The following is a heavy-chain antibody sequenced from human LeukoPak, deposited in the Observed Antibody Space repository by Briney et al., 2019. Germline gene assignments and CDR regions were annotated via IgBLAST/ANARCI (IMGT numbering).Heavy chain of an antibody. CDR2: IYYSGST. CDR3: STITIFGVVANY. V-gene: IGHV4-59*05. CDR1: GFTFSSYSMN. D-gene: IGHD3-3*01. Sequence: GSLRLSCAASGFTFSSYSMNWVRQPPGKGREWIGSIYYSGSTYYNPSLKSRVTISVDTSKNQFSLKLSSVTAADTAVYYCSTITIFGVVANYWGQGTLVTVSS. J-gene: IGHJ4*02.